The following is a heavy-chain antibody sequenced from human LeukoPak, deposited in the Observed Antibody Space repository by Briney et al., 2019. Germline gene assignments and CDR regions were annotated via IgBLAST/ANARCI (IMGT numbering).Heavy chain of an antibody. CDR1: GGTFSSYA. CDR3: ARAGTAMVTPIDY. J-gene: IGHJ4*02. CDR2: IIPIFGTA. V-gene: IGHV1-69*05. Sequence: SVKVSCKASGGTFSSYAIRWVRQAPGQGLEWMGGIIPIFGTANYAQKFQGRVTITTDESTSTAYMELSSLRSEDTAVYYCARAGTAMVTPIDYRGQGTLVTASS. D-gene: IGHD5-18*01.